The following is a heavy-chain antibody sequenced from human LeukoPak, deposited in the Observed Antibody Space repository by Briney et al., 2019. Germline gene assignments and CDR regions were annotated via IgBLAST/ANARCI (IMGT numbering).Heavy chain of an antibody. V-gene: IGHV1-69*01. CDR2: IIPIFGTA. CDR1: GGTFSSYA. Sequence: SVKVSCKASGGTFSSYAISWVRQAPGQGLEWMGGIIPIFGTANYAQKFQGRVTITADESTSTAYMELSSLRSEDTAVYYCASIADYYDSSGYYYPRVWGQGTLVTVSS. D-gene: IGHD3-22*01. CDR3: ASIADYYDSSGYYYPRV. J-gene: IGHJ4*02.